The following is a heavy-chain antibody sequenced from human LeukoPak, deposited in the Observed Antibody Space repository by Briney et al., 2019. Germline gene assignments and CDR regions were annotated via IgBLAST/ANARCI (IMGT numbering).Heavy chain of an antibody. Sequence: ASVKVSCKASGYTFTSYGISWVRQAPGQGLEWMGWINPNSGGTNYAQKFQGRVTMTRDTSISTAYMELSRLRSDDTAVYYCARVGSTSCYDYWGQGTLVTVSS. CDR1: GYTFTSYG. CDR3: ARVGSTSCYDY. J-gene: IGHJ4*02. V-gene: IGHV1-2*02. CDR2: INPNSGGT. D-gene: IGHD2-2*01.